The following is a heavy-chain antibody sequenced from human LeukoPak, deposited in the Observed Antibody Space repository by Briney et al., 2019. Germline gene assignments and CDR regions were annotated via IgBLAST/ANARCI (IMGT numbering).Heavy chain of an antibody. CDR1: GYTFTSYG. CDR2: ISAYNGNT. Sequence: ASVKVSCKASGYTFTSYGISWVRQAPGQGLEWMGWISAYNGNTNYAQKLQGRVTVTTDTSTSTAYMELRSLRSDDTAVYYCARDLSSSPTYYYYYYYMDVWGKGTTVTVSS. D-gene: IGHD6-13*01. CDR3: ARDLSSSPTYYYYYYYMDV. V-gene: IGHV1-18*01. J-gene: IGHJ6*03.